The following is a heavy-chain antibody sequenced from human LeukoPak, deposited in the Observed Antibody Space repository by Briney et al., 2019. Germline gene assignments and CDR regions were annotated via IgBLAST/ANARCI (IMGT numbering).Heavy chain of an antibody. CDR2: ISGSGGST. D-gene: IGHD3-10*01. Sequence: QPGGSLRLSCAASGFTFSSYAMSWVRQAPGKGLEWVSAISGSGGSTYYADSVKGRFTISRDNSKNTLYLQMNSLRAEDTAIYYCARIYYFGDNNWRYFDNWGQGTLVTVSS. CDR3: ARIYYFGDNNWRYFDN. CDR1: GFTFSSYA. J-gene: IGHJ4*02. V-gene: IGHV3-23*01.